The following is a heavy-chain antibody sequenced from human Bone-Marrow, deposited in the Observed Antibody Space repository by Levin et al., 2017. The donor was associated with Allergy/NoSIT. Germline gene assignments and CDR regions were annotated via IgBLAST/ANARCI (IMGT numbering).Heavy chain of an antibody. CDR1: GFTFSSYA. V-gene: IGHV3-23*01. CDR3: AKDDPSPTMTTVTLYSYYGLYC. J-gene: IGHJ6*02. D-gene: IGHD4-11*01. Sequence: LSLTCAASGFTFSSYAMSWVRQAPGKGLEWVSAISGSGGSTYYADSVKGRFTISRDNSKNTLYLQMNSLRAEDTAVYYCAKDDPSPTMTTVTLYSYYGLYCWGQGTTVTVSS. CDR2: ISGSGGST.